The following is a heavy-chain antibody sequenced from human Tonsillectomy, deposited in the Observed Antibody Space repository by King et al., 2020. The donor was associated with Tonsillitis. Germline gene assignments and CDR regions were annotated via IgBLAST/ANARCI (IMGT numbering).Heavy chain of an antibody. CDR3: ARLDYFGSGSYWYFDL. D-gene: IGHD3-10*01. Sequence: QLQESGPGLVKPSETLSLTCTVSGSISGSYCSWIRQPPGKGLEWIGYIYYSGTTNYNPPLRSRVTISVDTSKNQFSLNLSSVTAADTAVYYCARLDYFGSGSYWYFDLWGRGTLVTVSS. J-gene: IGHJ2*01. CDR1: GSISGSY. CDR2: IYYSGTT. V-gene: IGHV4-59*08.